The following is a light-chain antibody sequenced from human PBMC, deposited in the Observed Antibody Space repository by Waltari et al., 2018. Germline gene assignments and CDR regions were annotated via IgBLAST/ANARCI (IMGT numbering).Light chain of an antibody. J-gene: IGLJ2*01. V-gene: IGLV3-1*01. CDR1: TLGEKY. CDR3: QAWDTNTEDV. Sequence: SYDLSQPPSVTVSPGQTASITCSGDTLGEKYVGWYQQKSGQSPVLVIFEDSKRPSGIPERFSGSNSGNTATLTISGTQPLDEGDYYCQAWDTNTEDVFGGGTRLTVL. CDR2: EDS.